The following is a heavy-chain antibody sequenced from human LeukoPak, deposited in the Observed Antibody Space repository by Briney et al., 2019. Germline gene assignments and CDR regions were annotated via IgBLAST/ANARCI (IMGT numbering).Heavy chain of an antibody. Sequence: PGGSLSLSCAASGFTFSRYGMHWVRQASGKGLEWVALISYDGGNKYYADSVKGRFTISRDNSKNTLYLQMNSLRPEDTAVYYCAKGDPYGSGSYPVDYWGQGTLVTVSS. J-gene: IGHJ4*02. CDR1: GFTFSRYG. V-gene: IGHV3-30*18. CDR3: AKGDPYGSGSYPVDY. CDR2: ISYDGGNK. D-gene: IGHD3-10*01.